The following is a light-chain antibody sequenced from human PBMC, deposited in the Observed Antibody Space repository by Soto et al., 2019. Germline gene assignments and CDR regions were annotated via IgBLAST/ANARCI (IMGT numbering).Light chain of an antibody. J-gene: IGKJ4*01. CDR1: QTVRNNY. V-gene: IGKV3-20*01. CDR3: QQFSSYQLT. CDR2: DAS. Sequence: EFVLTQSPGTLSLSPGERATLSCRASQTVRNNYLAWYQQKPGQAPRLLIYDASSRATGIPDRFSGGGSGTDFTLTISRLEPEDFALYYCQQFSSYQLTLGGGTKVDIK.